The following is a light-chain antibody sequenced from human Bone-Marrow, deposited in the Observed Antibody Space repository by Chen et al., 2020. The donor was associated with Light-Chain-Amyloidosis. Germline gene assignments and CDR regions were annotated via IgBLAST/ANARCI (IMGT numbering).Light chain of an antibody. Sequence: SYELTQPPSVSVSPGQTARITCSGDDLPTKYAYWYQQKPGQAPVLVIHRDDERPSGTSERFCGSSSGTTATMTIGGVQAEDEADYQCQSADSSGTYEVIFGGGTKLTVL. CDR1: DLPTKY. CDR2: RDD. V-gene: IGLV3-25*03. CDR3: QSADSSGTYEVI. J-gene: IGLJ2*01.